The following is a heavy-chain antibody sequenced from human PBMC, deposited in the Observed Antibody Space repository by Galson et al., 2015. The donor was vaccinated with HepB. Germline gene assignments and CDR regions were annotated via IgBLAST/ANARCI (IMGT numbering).Heavy chain of an antibody. CDR2: ISGSGGST. CDR1: GFTFSSYA. CDR3: AKTIAIRWLWDRFDC. Sequence: SLRLSCAASGFTFSSYAMRWVRRAPGKGLEWVSAISGSGGSTYYADSVKGRFAISRDNSKNTLYLQMNRLIAEDTAVYYCAKTIAIRWLWDRFDCWGQGTLFTVSS. J-gene: IGHJ4*02. D-gene: IGHD5-12*01. V-gene: IGHV3-23*01.